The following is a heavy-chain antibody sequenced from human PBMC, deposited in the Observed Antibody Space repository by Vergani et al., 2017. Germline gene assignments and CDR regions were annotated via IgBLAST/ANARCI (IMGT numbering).Heavy chain of an antibody. J-gene: IGHJ4*02. CDR2: INPSGGST. CDR3: ASHSSGWYENDY. CDR1: GYTFTSYY. Sequence: QVQLVQSGAEVKKPGASVKVSCKASGYTFTSYYMHWVRQAPGQGLEWMGIINPSGGSTSYAQKFQGRVTMTRDTSTSTFYMELSSLRSEDTAVYYCASHSSGWYENDYWGQGTLVTVSS. V-gene: IGHV1-46*01. D-gene: IGHD6-19*01.